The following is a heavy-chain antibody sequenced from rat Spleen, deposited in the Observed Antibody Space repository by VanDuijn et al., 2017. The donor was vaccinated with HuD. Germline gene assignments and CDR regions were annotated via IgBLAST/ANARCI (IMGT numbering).Heavy chain of an antibody. CDR2: IWAGST. CDR1: VFSLTSYH. V-gene: IGHV2-72*01. J-gene: IGHJ2*01. CDR3: ARLHGGYYFDY. Sequence: QVQLKESGPGLVQPSQTLSLTCTVSVFSLTSYHVSWVRQPPGKSLVWMGTIWAGSTDYNSAVQSRLSISRDTSKSQVFLKMNSLQPEDTGTYYCARLHGGYYFDYWGQGVMVTVSS. D-gene: IGHD1-11*01.